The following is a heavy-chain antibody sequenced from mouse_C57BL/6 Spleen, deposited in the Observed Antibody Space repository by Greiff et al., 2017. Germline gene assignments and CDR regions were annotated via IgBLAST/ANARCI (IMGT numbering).Heavy chain of an antibody. CDR2: IHPNSGST. J-gene: IGHJ2*01. CDR3: ARMDSSGYGYFDY. Sequence: QVRLKQPGAELVKPGASVKLSCKASGYTFTSYWMHWVKQRPGQGLEWIGMIHPNSGSTNYNEKFKSKATLTVDKSSSTAYMQLSSLTSEDSAVYYCARMDSSGYGYFDYWGQGTTLTVSS. D-gene: IGHD3-2*02. V-gene: IGHV1-64*01. CDR1: GYTFTSYW.